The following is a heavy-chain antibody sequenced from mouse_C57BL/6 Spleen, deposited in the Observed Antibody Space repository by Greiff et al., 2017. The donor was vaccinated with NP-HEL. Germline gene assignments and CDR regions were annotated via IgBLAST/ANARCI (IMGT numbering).Heavy chain of an antibody. CDR3: ARKTGTSFDY. Sequence: EVQLQESGPGLVKPSQSLSLTCSVTGYSITSGYYWNWIRQFPGNKLEWMGYISYDGSNNYNPSLKNRISITRDTSKNQFFLKLNSVTTEDTATYYCARKTGTSFDYWGQGTTLTVSS. V-gene: IGHV3-6*01. D-gene: IGHD4-1*01. CDR1: GYSITSGYY. CDR2: ISYDGSN. J-gene: IGHJ2*01.